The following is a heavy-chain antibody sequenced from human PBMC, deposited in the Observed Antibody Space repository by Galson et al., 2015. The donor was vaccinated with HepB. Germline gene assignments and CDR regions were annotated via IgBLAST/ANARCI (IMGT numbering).Heavy chain of an antibody. V-gene: IGHV3-7*03. J-gene: IGHJ4*02. CDR1: GFMFSSYW. CDR3: ARAHQLSTSVYYFDY. CDR2: IKQDGSEK. D-gene: IGHD2-2*01. Sequence: FLRLCCGACGFMFSSYWMSWVREARGKGLVWVAKIKQDGSEKYYVDSVKGRFNISRDNAKNSLYLQMNSLRAEDTAVYYCARAHQLSTSVYYFDYWGQGTLVTVSS.